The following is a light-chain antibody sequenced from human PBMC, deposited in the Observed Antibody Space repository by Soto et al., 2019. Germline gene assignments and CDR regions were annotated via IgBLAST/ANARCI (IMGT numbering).Light chain of an antibody. CDR1: QGISNY. J-gene: IGKJ1*01. CDR2: AAS. CDR3: QKYNSAHQT. Sequence: DIQMTQSPSSLSASVGDRVTITCRASQGISNYLAWYQQKPGKVPKLLIYAASTLQSGVPSRFSGSGSGTDFTLTIRRLQPEDVATYYCQKYNSAHQTFGQGTKVEIK. V-gene: IGKV1-27*01.